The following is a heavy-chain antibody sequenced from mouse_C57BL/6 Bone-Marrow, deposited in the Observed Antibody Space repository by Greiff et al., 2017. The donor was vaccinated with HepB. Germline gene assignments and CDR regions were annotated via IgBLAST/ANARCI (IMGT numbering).Heavy chain of an antibody. J-gene: IGHJ1*03. Sequence: QVQLQQSGAELVRPGASVKLSCKASGYTFTDYYINWVKQRPGQGLEWIARIYPGSGNTYYNEKFKGKATLTAEKSSSTAYMQLSSLTSEDSAVYFWARRGRWLLLHWYFDVWGTGTTVTVSS. D-gene: IGHD2-3*01. CDR2: IYPGSGNT. CDR3: ARRGRWLLLHWYFDV. CDR1: GYTFTDYY. V-gene: IGHV1-76*01.